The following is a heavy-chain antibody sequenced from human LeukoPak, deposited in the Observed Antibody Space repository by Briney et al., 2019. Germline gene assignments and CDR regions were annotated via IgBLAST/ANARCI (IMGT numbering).Heavy chain of an antibody. CDR3: AGGRVVPAVFSRNYSYSYRAV. CDR2: IIPIFGTA. V-gene: IGHV1-69*05. Sequence: SVKVSCKASGGTFSSYAISWVRQAPGQGLEWMGGIIPIFGTANYAQKFQGRVTITTDESTSTAYMELSSLRSEDTAVYYCAGGRVVPAVFSRNYSYSYRAVGGKGPRSPVSS. J-gene: IGHJ6*03. CDR1: GGTFSSYA. D-gene: IGHD2-2*01.